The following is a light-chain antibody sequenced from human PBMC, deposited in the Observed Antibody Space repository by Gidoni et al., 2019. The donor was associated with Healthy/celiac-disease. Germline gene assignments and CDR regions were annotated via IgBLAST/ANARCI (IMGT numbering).Light chain of an antibody. CDR1: SLRSYY. Sequence: LTQDPAVSVALGQTVRITCQGDSLRSYYASWYQQKPGQAPVLVIYGKNNRPSGIPDRFSGSSSGNTASLTITGAQAEDEADYYCNSRDSSGNHYVFGTGTKVTVL. CDR2: GKN. CDR3: NSRDSSGNHYV. J-gene: IGLJ1*01. V-gene: IGLV3-19*01.